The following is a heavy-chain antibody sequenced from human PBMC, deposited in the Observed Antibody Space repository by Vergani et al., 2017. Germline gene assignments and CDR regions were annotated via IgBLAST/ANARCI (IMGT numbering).Heavy chain of an antibody. Sequence: EVQLVESGGDLVQPGGSLRLSCEVSGFTFNNYKMKWVRQAPGKGLEWIAYISSRSDTTFYADSVKGRFTISRGNAKNSLYLQMNRLRDEDTGVYYCARVAVTPPHDYYYYMDVWGKGTTVTVSS. CDR2: ISSRSDTT. V-gene: IGHV3-48*02. CDR3: ARVAVTPPHDYYYYMDV. J-gene: IGHJ6*03. CDR1: GFTFNNYK. D-gene: IGHD2-15*01.